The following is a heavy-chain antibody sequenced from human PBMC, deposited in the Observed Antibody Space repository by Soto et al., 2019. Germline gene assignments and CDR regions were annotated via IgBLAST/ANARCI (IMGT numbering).Heavy chain of an antibody. CDR1: GYSVISSDYY. CDR3: APLTVSLSGPYGIHV. V-gene: IGHV4-39*01. Sequence: TSETLSLTCSVSGYSVISSDYYWAWIRQPPGKGLEWIGSMFYSGLTYYNPSLKSRVTLSVDTSKNQFSVRLNSVTATDTAVYYCAPLTVSLSGPYGIHVWGQGTTVTVSS. J-gene: IGHJ6*02. D-gene: IGHD2-15*01. CDR2: MFYSGLT.